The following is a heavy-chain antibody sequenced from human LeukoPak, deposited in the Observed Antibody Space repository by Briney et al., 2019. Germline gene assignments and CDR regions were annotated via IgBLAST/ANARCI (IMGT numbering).Heavy chain of an antibody. Sequence: PGGSLRLSCATSGFTFSAYSMIWVRQTPGKGLECLSYITSSSDSIHYADSVKGRFTISRDNSKNTLYLQMNSLRAEDTAVYYCAKEGLVAGTFPPADAFDIWGQGTMVTVSS. CDR2: ITSSSDSI. D-gene: IGHD6-19*01. J-gene: IGHJ3*02. V-gene: IGHV3-48*01. CDR3: AKEGLVAGTFPPADAFDI. CDR1: GFTFSAYS.